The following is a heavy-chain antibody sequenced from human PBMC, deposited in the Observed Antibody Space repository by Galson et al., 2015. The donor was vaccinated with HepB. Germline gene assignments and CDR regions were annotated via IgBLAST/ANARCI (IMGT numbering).Heavy chain of an antibody. CDR3: ARAPRDYDFWSGYPA. J-gene: IGHJ5*02. CDR1: GFTFSSYS. Sequence: SLRLSCAASGFTFSSYSMNWVRQAPGKGLEWVSSISSSSSYIYYADSVKGRFTISRDNAKNSLYLQTNSLRAEDTAVYYCARAPRDYDFWSGYPAWGQGTLVTVSS. D-gene: IGHD3-3*01. CDR2: ISSSSSYI. V-gene: IGHV3-21*01.